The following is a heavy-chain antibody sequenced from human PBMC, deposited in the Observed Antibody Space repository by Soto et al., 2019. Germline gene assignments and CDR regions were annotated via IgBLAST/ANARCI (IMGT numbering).Heavy chain of an antibody. V-gene: IGHV4-34*01. D-gene: IGHD6-19*01. CDR2: INQSGST. CDR3: ARGRGGWLAS. J-gene: IGHJ1*01. CDR1: GGSFSGYY. Sequence: QVQLQQWGAGLLKPSETLSLTCAVYGGSFSGYYWSWIRQPPGKGLEWIGEINQSGSTNYNPSIKSRVTISVDTSKPHFTLELSSVTAADTAVYYCARGRGGWLASWGQGTLVTVSS.